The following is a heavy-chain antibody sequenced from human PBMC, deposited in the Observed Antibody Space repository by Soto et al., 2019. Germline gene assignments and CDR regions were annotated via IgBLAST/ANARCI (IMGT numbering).Heavy chain of an antibody. CDR1: GFDFSNYC. D-gene: IGHD5-18*01. CDR2: INEDGSNQ. CDR3: VRDRSTGYGFGY. V-gene: IGHV3-7*05. J-gene: IGHJ4*02. Sequence: DVQLVESGGALVQPGGSLRLSCTASGFDFSNYCMFWVRQAPGEGLEWVADINEDGSNQYYGDSVKGRFTISRDNARNSLYLQMSSLRGDDTAVYYCVRDRSTGYGFGYWGQGTLVTVSS.